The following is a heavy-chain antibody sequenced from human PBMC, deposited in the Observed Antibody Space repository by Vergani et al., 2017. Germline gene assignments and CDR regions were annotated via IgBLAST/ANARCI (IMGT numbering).Heavy chain of an antibody. V-gene: IGHV3-30*04. CDR1: GFTFSSYA. CDR3: AREGGSYEYYYYYYMDV. D-gene: IGHD1-26*01. CDR2: ISYDGSNK. J-gene: IGHJ6*03. Sequence: QVQLVESGGGVVQPGRSLRLSCAASGFTFSSYAMHWVRQAPGKGLEWVAVISYDGSNKYYADSVKGRFTISRDNSKNTLYLQMNSLRAEETAVYYCAREGGSYEYYYYYYMDVWGKGTTVTVSS.